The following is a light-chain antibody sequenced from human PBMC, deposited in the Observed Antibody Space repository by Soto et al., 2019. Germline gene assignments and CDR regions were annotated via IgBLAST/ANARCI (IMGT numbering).Light chain of an antibody. CDR1: QSISGW. CDR2: EAS. V-gene: IGKV1-5*01. J-gene: IGKJ1*01. Sequence: QMTQAPCSLSATVGERVKINFRASQSISGWLAWYQQKPGTAPKLLIYEASNLESGVPSRFSGSGSGTEFTLTISSLQPDDFATYYCQQYYSDWTFGQGTKVDIK. CDR3: QQYYSDWT.